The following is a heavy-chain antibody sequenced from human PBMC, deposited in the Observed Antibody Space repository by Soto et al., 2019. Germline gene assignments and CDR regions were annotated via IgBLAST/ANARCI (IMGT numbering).Heavy chain of an antibody. CDR2: TSYDGNNE. CDR1: GFTFSNYA. Sequence: SLRLSCAASGFTFSNYAMHWVRQAPGKGLEWVALTSYDGNNEYYTDSVKGRFTISRDNSKNTLFLQMNSPRPEDTAVYYCARSSSIAARPPDYWGQGTLVTVSS. CDR3: ARSSSIAARPPDY. D-gene: IGHD6-6*01. V-gene: IGHV3-30*03. J-gene: IGHJ4*02.